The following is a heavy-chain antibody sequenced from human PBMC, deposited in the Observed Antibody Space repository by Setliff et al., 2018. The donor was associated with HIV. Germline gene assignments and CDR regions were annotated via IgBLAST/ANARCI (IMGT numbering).Heavy chain of an antibody. J-gene: IGHJ4*02. CDR3: ARGWEWGAPLDY. D-gene: IGHD1-26*01. CDR2: IYYSGST. CDR1: GGSITGYF. Sequence: ASETLSLTCTISGGSITGYFWSWIRQPPGKGLEWIGYIYYSGSTNYNPSLKSRVTISVDTSKNQFSLKLSSVTAADTAVYYCARGWEWGAPLDYWGQGTLVTVSS. V-gene: IGHV4-59*01.